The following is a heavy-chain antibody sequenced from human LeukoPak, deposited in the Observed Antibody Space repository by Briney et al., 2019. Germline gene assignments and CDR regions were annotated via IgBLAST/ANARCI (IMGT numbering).Heavy chain of an antibody. D-gene: IGHD1-26*01. J-gene: IGHJ4*02. Sequence: GGSLRPSCSASGSTFSSYAMHWVRQAPGKGLEWVAVISYDGSNKYYADSVKGRFTISRDNSKNTLYLQMNSLRAEDTAVYYCARARRIVGASAYFDYWGQGTLVTVSS. CDR1: GSTFSSYA. V-gene: IGHV3-30-3*01. CDR2: ISYDGSNK. CDR3: ARARRIVGASAYFDY.